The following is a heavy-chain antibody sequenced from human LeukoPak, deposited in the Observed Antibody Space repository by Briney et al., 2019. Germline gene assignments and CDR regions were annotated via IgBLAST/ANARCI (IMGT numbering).Heavy chain of an antibody. CDR2: ISPHNGNT. J-gene: IGHJ5*02. V-gene: IGHV1-18*04. D-gene: IGHD3-3*01. Sequence: GASVKVSCKASGYTFTSYCISWVRQAPGQGLEWMGWISPHNGNTNYAQKLQGRVTMTRDTSTSTAYMELSRLRPDDTPVYYCAREAKYYDFWSGSSPSTWFATWGPGTLVTVSS. CDR3: AREAKYYDFWSGSSPSTWFAT. CDR1: GYTFTSYC.